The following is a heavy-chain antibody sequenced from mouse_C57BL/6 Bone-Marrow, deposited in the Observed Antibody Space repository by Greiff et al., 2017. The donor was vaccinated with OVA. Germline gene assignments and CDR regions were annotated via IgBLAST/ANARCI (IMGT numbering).Heavy chain of an antibody. CDR3: ARGGSGGAMDY. CDR2: ISDGGSYT. Sequence: DVKLVESGGGLVKPGGSLTLSCAASGFTFTSYAMSWVRQTPEKRLEWVATISDGGSYTYYPDNVKGRFTISRDNAKNNLYLQMSQLKSEDTAMYYGARGGSGGAMDYWGQGTTVTVSS. D-gene: IGHD1-1*02. V-gene: IGHV5-4*03. CDR1: GFTFTSYA. J-gene: IGHJ4*01.